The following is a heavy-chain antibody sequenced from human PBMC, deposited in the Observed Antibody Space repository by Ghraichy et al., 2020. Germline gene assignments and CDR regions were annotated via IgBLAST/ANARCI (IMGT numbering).Heavy chain of an antibody. CDR1: GFTFNKYW. CDR2: IRQDEGEE. V-gene: IGHV3-7*03. CDR3: ARVFGSGGNPNYFDL. J-gene: IGHJ4*02. Sequence: GGSLRLSCSASGFTFNKYWMSWVRQAPGKGLEWVANIRQDEGEEYYVDSVLGRFTISRDNAKNSLYLQMNSLRAEDTAVYYCARVFGSGGNPNYFDLWGQGTLVTVSS. D-gene: IGHD2-15*01.